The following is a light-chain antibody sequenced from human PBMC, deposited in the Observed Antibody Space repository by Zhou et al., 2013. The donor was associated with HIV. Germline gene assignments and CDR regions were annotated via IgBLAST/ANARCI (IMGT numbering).Light chain of an antibody. J-gene: IGKJ4*01. CDR1: QGITND. CDR3: LQYTRYPLT. V-gene: IGKV1-17*01. Sequence: DIQMTQSPSSLSASVGDRVTITCRASQGITNDLAWYQQKGGKAPKRLIYSASTLQTGVPSRFSGSGSGTEFTLTISSLQPEDFAVYYCLQYTRYPLTFGGGTEVEIK. CDR2: SAS.